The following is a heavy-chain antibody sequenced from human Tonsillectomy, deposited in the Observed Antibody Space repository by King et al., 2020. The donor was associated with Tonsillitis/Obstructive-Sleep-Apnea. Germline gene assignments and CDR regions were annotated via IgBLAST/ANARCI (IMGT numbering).Heavy chain of an antibody. CDR2: ISSYNGNT. J-gene: IGHJ3*02. D-gene: IGHD2-21*01. CDR1: GYTFTSYY. V-gene: IGHV1-18*01. CDR3: ARSSCGGDCPGDAFDI. Sequence: VQLVESGAEVKKPGASVKVSCTASGYTFTSYYINWVRQAPGQGLEWMGWISSYNGNTDYAQKFQGRVTMTTDTSTSTAYMELRSLRSDDTAVYYCARSSCGGDCPGDAFDIWGQGTMVTVSS.